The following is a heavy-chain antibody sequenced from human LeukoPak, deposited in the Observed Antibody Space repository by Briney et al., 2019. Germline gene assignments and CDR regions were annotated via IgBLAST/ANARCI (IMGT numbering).Heavy chain of an antibody. Sequence: SETLSLPCAVYGGSFSGYYWSWIRQPPGKGLEWIGEINHSGSTNYNPSLKSRVTISVDTSKNQFSLKLSSVTAADTAVYYCARAQGWGAGYCSGGSCSHWFDPWGQGILVTVSS. D-gene: IGHD2-15*01. V-gene: IGHV4-34*01. J-gene: IGHJ5*02. CDR3: ARAQGWGAGYCSGGSCSHWFDP. CDR1: GGSFSGYY. CDR2: INHSGST.